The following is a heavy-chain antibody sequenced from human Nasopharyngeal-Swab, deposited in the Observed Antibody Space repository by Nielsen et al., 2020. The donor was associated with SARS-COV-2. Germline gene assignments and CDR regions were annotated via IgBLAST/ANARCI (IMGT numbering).Heavy chain of an antibody. J-gene: IGHJ5*02. D-gene: IGHD2-15*01. Sequence: GGSLRLSCKGSGYSFTSSWIGWVRQMPGKGLEWMGIIYPGDSDTRYSPSFQGQVTISADKSISTAYLQWSSLKASDTAIYYCARQLQSFDPWGQGTLVTVSS. CDR2: IYPGDSDT. V-gene: IGHV5-51*01. CDR1: GYSFTSSW. CDR3: ARQLQSFDP.